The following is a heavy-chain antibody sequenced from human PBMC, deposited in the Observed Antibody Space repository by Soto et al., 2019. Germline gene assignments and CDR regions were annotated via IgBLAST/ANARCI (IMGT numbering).Heavy chain of an antibody. CDR1: GHNFANYC. CDR2: IFPGDSDT. J-gene: IGHJ3*02. CDR3: AAGYTTGPDAFDI. D-gene: IGHD4-17*01. Sequence: GESLKISCKGSGHNFANYCIGWVRQMPGKGLERMGMIFPGDSDTKNSPSLQRQITMSPDKSDSSAYLQWTSLKASDTSMYYRAAGYTTGPDAFDIWGQGTIVTVSS. V-gene: IGHV5-51*01.